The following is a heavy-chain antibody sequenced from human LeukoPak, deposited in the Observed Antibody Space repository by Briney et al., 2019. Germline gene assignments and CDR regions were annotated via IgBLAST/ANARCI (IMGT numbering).Heavy chain of an antibody. CDR3: ARRGYSYETYYFDY. D-gene: IGHD5-18*01. J-gene: IGHJ4*02. Sequence: SETLSLTCTVSGGSISSYYRSWIRQPPGKGLEWIGHISYTGSTNYNPSLKSRVTISIDTSKNQFSLKLSSVTAADTAVYYCARRGYSYETYYFDYWGQGALVTVSS. CDR2: ISYTGST. CDR1: GGSISSYY. V-gene: IGHV4-59*08.